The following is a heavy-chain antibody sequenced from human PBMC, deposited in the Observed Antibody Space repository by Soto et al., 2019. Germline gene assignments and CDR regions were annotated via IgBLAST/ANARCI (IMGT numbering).Heavy chain of an antibody. D-gene: IGHD1-26*01. Sequence: EVQLVESGGGLVQPGGSLRLSCAASGFTFSSYSMNWVRKAPGKGLEWVSYISSSSSNTHYADSVKGRFTISRDNAKNSLYLQMNSLRDEDTAVYYCARTPAWWEIVFDYWGQGTLVTVSS. CDR2: ISSSSSNT. V-gene: IGHV3-48*02. CDR3: ARTPAWWEIVFDY. J-gene: IGHJ4*02. CDR1: GFTFSSYS.